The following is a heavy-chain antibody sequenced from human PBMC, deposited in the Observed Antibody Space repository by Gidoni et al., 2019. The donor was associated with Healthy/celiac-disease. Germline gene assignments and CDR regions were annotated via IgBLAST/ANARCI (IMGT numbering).Heavy chain of an antibody. D-gene: IGHD3-22*01. CDR3: ARDTGYYYDTSGQFDY. J-gene: IGHJ4*02. V-gene: IGHV4-31*03. CDR2: IYYSGST. CDR1: GGSIRSGGYY. Sequence: QVQLQESGPGLVKPSQTLSLTCTVSGGSIRSGGYYWSWIRQHPGKGLEWIGYIYYSGSTSYNPSLKSRVTMSVDTSKNRFSLKLSSVTAADTAVYYCARDTGYYYDTSGQFDYWGQGTLVTVSS.